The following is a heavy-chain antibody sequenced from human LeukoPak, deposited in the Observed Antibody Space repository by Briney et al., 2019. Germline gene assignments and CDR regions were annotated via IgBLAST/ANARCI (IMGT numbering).Heavy chain of an antibody. Sequence: ASVKVSCKASGYTLTTYAMSWVRQAPGQGLEWMGWIDTNTGNPTYAQGFTGRFVFSLDTSVTTAYLQISSLKAEDTAVYYCAREMGQGRFYFASWGQGTLVTVSS. V-gene: IGHV7-4-1*02. CDR3: AREMGQGRFYFAS. J-gene: IGHJ4*02. D-gene: IGHD5-24*01. CDR1: GYTLTTYA. CDR2: IDTNTGNP.